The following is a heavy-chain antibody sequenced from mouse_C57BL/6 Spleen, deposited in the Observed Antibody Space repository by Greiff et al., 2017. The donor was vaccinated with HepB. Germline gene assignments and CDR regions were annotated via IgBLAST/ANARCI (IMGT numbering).Heavy chain of an antibody. CDR3: ARESYGSSFHFDD. J-gene: IGHJ2*01. Sequence: EVQLQQSGPELVKPGASVKISCKASGYSFTGYYMNWVKQSPEKSLEWIGEINPSTGGTTYNQKFKAKATLTVDKSSSTAYMQLKSLTSEDSAVYYCARESYGSSFHFDDWGQGTTLTVSS. D-gene: IGHD1-1*01. V-gene: IGHV1-42*01. CDR2: INPSTGGT. CDR1: GYSFTGYY.